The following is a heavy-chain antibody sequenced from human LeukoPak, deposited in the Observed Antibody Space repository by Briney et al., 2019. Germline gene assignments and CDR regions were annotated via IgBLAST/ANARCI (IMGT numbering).Heavy chain of an antibody. CDR1: GFTFSSYW. Sequence: GGSLRLPCAASGFTFSSYWMSWVRQAPGKGLEWVANINQAGSEKYFVDSVRGRFTISRDNAKNSLYLQMNSLRVEDTAVYYCASSPYSSSGYWGQGTLVTVSS. J-gene: IGHJ4*02. CDR2: INQAGSEK. V-gene: IGHV3-7*01. CDR3: ASSPYSSSGY. D-gene: IGHD6-13*01.